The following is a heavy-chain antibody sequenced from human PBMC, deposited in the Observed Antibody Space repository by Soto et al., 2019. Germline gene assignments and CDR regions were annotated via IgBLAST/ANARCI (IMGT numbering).Heavy chain of an antibody. CDR1: GYIFTTYW. V-gene: IGHV5-51*01. D-gene: IGHD5-12*01. CDR2: INPTDSDT. J-gene: IGHJ4*02. CDR3: ARQWHFDS. Sequence: RGESLKISCKASGYIFTTYWIAWVRQMPGKGLEWIGIINPTDSDTRYSPSFQGQVTISADKSISTTYLQWSSLKASDTAIYYCARQWHFDSWGQGTLVTVSS.